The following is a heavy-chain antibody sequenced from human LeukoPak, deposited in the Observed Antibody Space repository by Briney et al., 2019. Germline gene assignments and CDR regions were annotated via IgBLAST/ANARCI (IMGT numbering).Heavy chain of an antibody. Sequence: SETLSLTCTVPGDFITAYYWSWIRQPPGKGLEWIGYVYYSGSTEYNPSLRSRVTISLEMSKHQFSLNLTSVTAADTAAYYCASNTGTVFDYWGQGALVTVSS. J-gene: IGHJ4*02. D-gene: IGHD7-27*01. CDR3: ASNTGTVFDY. CDR1: GDFITAYY. V-gene: IGHV4-59*01. CDR2: VYYSGST.